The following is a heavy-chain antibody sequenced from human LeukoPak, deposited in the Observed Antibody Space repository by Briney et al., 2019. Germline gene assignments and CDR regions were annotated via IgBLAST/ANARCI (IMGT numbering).Heavy chain of an antibody. CDR2: IGPGGDGE. CDR3: ARDLGYYATDY. Sequence: GGSLRLSCTGPGFIFGASWMTWVRQPPGRGLEWVANIGPGGDGEHYVDSVMGRFTISRDSGKNSIYLQMDSLRDEDMAVYYCARDLGYYATDYWGQGTLVTVSS. CDR1: GFIFGASW. V-gene: IGHV3-7*01. J-gene: IGHJ4*02. D-gene: IGHD2-2*01.